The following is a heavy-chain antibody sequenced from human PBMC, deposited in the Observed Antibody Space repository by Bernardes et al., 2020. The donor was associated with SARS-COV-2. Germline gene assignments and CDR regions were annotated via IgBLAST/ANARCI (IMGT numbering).Heavy chain of an antibody. CDR2: ISSSSSTI. V-gene: IGHV3-48*01. CDR3: ARDVGLDYDFWSGYATDPFDY. CDR1: GFTFSSYS. J-gene: IGHJ4*02. D-gene: IGHD3-3*01. Sequence: GGSLRLSCAASGFTFSSYSMNWVRQAPGKGLEWVSYISSSSSTIYYADSVKGRFTISRDNAKNSLYLQMNSLRAEDTAVYYCARDVGLDYDFWSGYATDPFDYWGQGTLVTVSS.